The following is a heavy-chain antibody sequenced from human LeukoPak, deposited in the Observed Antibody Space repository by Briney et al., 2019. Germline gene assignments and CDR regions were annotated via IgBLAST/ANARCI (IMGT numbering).Heavy chain of an antibody. V-gene: IGHV3-30*04. CDR3: VRDYYYESGGYYSFDY. D-gene: IGHD3-22*01. CDR1: GFTFSSYA. Sequence: GGSLRLSCAASGFTFSSYAMHWVRQAPGKGLEWVAVISYDGSNTYYADSVKGRFTVPRDNSNNTLSLQVNTLRPEDTAIYYCVRDYYYESGGYYSFDYWGQGTLVTVSS. J-gene: IGHJ4*02. CDR2: ISYDGSNT.